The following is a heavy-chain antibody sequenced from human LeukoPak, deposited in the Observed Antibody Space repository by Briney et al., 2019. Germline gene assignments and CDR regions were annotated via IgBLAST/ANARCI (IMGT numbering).Heavy chain of an antibody. CDR2: ITGSAGTT. CDR1: GFTFNNYA. J-gene: IGHJ4*02. Sequence: GGSLRLSCATSGFTFNNYAMTWVRQAPGKGLEWVSVITGSAGTTHYADSVKGRFTISRDNSKNTLYLQINSLRAEDTAVYYCARDRNILLDSWGQGTLVTVSS. D-gene: IGHD2/OR15-2a*01. V-gene: IGHV3-23*01. CDR3: ARDRNILLDS.